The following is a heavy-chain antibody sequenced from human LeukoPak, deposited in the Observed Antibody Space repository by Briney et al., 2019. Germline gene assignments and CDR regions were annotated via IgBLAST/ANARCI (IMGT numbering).Heavy chain of an antibody. CDR1: GFTFSDYY. J-gene: IGHJ5*02. V-gene: IGHV3-11*04. D-gene: IGHD6-19*01. CDR3: ARGGDSSGWYGVGSWFDP. CDR2: ISSSGSTI. Sequence: GGSLRLSCAASGFTFSDYYMGWIRQAPGKGLEWVSYISSSGSTIYYADSVKGRFTISRDNAKNSLYLQMNSLRAEDTAVYYCARGGDSSGWYGVGSWFDPWGQGTLVTVSS.